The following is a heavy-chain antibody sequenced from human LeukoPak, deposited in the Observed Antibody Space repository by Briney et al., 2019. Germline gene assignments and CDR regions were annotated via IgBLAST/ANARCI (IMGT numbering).Heavy chain of an antibody. CDR1: GYTFTGYY. V-gene: IGHV1-2*02. D-gene: IGHD6-6*01. Sequence: ASVKVSCKASGYTFTGYYMHWVRQAPGQGLEWMGWINPNSGGTNYAQKFQGRVTITADESTSTAYMELSSLRSEDTAVYYCARDPRIAARRDYYYYMDVXXXGTTVTVSS. J-gene: IGHJ6*03. CDR2: INPNSGGT. CDR3: ARDPRIAARRDYYYYMDV.